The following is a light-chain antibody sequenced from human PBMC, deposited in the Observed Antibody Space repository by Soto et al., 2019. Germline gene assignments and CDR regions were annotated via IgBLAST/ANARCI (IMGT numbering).Light chain of an antibody. V-gene: IGKV3-20*01. CDR1: QSVSSNY. CDR3: QQYGSSPWT. J-gene: IGKJ1*01. CDR2: DAS. Sequence: EIVLTQSPGTLSLSPGERATLSCRASQSVSSNYLACYQQKPGQAPRLLIYDASSRATGIPDRFSGSGSETDFTLTISRLEPEDFAVYYCQQYGSSPWTFGQGTKVEIK.